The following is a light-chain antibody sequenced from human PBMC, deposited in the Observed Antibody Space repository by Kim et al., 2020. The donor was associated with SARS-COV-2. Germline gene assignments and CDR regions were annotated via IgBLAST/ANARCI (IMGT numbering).Light chain of an antibody. Sequence: QLVLTQSPSASASLGASVKLTCTLSSGHSSYAIAWHQQQPEKGPRYLMKLNSDGSHSKGDGIPDRFSGSSSGAKRYLTISSLQSEDEADYYCQTWGTGTWVFGGGTQLTVL. J-gene: IGLJ3*02. CDR1: SGHSSYA. CDR2: LNSDGSH. CDR3: QTWGTGTWV. V-gene: IGLV4-69*01.